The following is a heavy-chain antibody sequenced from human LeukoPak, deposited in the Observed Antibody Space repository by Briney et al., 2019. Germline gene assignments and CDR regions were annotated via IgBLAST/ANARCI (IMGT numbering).Heavy chain of an antibody. Sequence: SETLSLTCIVSGDSISNYPWNWIRQPPGKGLEWIGQTSDSGSTNYNPSLKSRVTLSRDTSKNQFSLKLTSVTAADTAIYFCASAPNIYYFTYWGQGTLVTVSS. CDR2: TSDSGST. CDR3: ASAPNIYYFTY. CDR1: GDSISNYP. D-gene: IGHD3-3*02. V-gene: IGHV4-59*08. J-gene: IGHJ4*02.